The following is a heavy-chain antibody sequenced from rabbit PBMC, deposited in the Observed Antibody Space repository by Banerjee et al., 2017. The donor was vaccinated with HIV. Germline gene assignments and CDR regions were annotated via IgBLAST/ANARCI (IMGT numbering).Heavy chain of an antibody. CDR3: ARDLAGVIGWNFNL. CDR1: GFSFSNKYV. D-gene: IGHD4-1*01. CDR2: IYAGSSGST. Sequence: QEQLEESGGDLVKPEGSLTLTCTASGFSFSNKYVMSWVRQAPGKGLEWIACIYAGSSGSTYYASWAKGRFTISKTSSTTVTLQMTSLTAADTATYFCARDLAGVIGWNFNLWGPGTLVTVS. J-gene: IGHJ4*01. V-gene: IGHV1S45*01.